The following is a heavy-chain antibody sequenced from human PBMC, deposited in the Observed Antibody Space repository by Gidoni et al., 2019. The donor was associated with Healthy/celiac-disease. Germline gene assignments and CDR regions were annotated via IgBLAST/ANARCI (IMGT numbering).Heavy chain of an antibody. CDR3: ARDIVTYDFGSGYSSYYYYGMDV. CDR1: AFTFSSFC. Sequence: QGQLVASGGGVIQPGSSLILSCAPPAFTFSSFCLTSFLQAPGKGLEWVEGIGYDGSNKYYEDSVKGRFTITRENSKNTLYLQMNSLRGEDTAVYYCARDIVTYDFGSGYSSYYYYGMDVWGEGTTVTVSS. J-gene: IGHJ6*01. D-gene: IGHD3-3*01. V-gene: IGHV3-33*01. CDR2: IGYDGSNK.